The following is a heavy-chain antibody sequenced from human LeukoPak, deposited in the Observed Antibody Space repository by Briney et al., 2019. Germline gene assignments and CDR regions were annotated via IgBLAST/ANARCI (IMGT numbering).Heavy chain of an antibody. CDR1: GYSFFSYW. D-gene: IGHD6-13*01. CDR2: IYPGDSDT. V-gene: IGHV5-51*01. J-gene: IGHJ4*02. CDR3: VRLSYTSSWYDNYFEY. Sequence: GESLKISCKGSGYSFFSYWIGWVRQMPGKGLEWMGIIYPGDSDTRYSPSFQGQVTISADKSISTAFLQWGSLKASDTAVYYCVRLSYTSSWYDNYFEYWGQGTLVTVSS.